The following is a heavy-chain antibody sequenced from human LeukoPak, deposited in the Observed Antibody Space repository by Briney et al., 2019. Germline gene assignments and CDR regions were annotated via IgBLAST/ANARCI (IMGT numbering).Heavy chain of an antibody. V-gene: IGHV1-2*06. D-gene: IGHD6-6*01. Sequence: GASGKVSCKASGDTFTGYYMHWVRQAPGQGLEWMGRINPNSGGTNYAQKFQGRVTMTRDTSISTAYMELSRLRSDDTAVYYCARASEYSSSYFIDYGGQGTLVTVSS. CDR1: GDTFTGYY. CDR2: INPNSGGT. J-gene: IGHJ4*02. CDR3: ARASEYSSSYFIDY.